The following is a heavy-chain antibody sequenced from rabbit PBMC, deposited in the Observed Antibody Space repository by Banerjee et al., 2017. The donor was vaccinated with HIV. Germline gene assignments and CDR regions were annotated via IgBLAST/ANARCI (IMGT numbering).Heavy chain of an antibody. V-gene: IGHV1S45*01. CDR1: GFSFSSNW. D-gene: IGHD1-1*01. J-gene: IGHJ2*01. CDR2: IDTSDGDT. Sequence: QEQLEESGGGLVQPEGSLTLTCTVSGFSFSSNWICWVRQAPGKGLEWIACIDTSDGDTDYANWPKGRFTISKTSSTTVTLQMTSLTAADTATYFCARNYVNAFDPWGPGTLVTVS. CDR3: ARNYVNAFDP.